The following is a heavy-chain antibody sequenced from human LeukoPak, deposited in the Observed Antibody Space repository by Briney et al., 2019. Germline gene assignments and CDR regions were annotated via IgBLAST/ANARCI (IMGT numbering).Heavy chain of an antibody. Sequence: AGSLRFSCAASGFTFSSYAMSWVRQAPGKGLEWVSAISGSGGSTYYADSVKGRFTISRDNSKNTLYLQMNSLRAEDTAVYYCAKWGLPDSSFDYWGQGTLVTVSS. D-gene: IGHD6-19*01. J-gene: IGHJ4*02. CDR2: ISGSGGST. CDR1: GFTFSSYA. CDR3: AKWGLPDSSFDY. V-gene: IGHV3-23*01.